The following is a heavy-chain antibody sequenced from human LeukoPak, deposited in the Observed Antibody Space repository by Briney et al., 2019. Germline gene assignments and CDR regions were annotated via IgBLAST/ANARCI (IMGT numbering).Heavy chain of an antibody. J-gene: IGHJ4*02. CDR3: ARSLMGGIHGIDC. CDR1: GFALITYD. V-gene: IGHV3-13*01. D-gene: IGHD3-16*01. CDR2: IATAGDT. Sequence: PGGSLRLSCAASGFALITYDMHWVRQVPGKGLEWVPAIATAGDTYYAGSVKGRFTISRESAKNSLFLQMNSLRVGDTAVYYCARSLMGGIHGIDCWGQGTLVTVSS.